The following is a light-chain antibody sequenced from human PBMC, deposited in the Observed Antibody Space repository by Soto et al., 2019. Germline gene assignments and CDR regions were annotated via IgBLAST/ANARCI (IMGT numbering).Light chain of an antibody. V-gene: IGKV1-5*03. CDR3: QQYGSYPQT. CDR1: QSINMW. Sequence: DIQMTQSPSTLSASVGDRVTITCRASQSINMWLAWYQQKPGKAPKLLIYKASFLESGVPSRLSGSGSGTDFTLTIRSLQPDDFATYYCQQYGSYPQTFGQGTKLDIK. CDR2: KAS. J-gene: IGKJ2*01.